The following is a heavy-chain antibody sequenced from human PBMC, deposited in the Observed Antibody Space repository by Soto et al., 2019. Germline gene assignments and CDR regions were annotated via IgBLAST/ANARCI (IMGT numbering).Heavy chain of an antibody. D-gene: IGHD1-20*01. CDR3: AGGLYNPFDS. V-gene: IGHV1-24*01. Sequence: GASVKVSCKVSGYTLTELSMHWVRQAPGKGLGWMGGFDPEDGETIYAQKFQGRVTMTKDTSASTAYMELSSLRSEDTAVYYCAGGLYNPFDSWGQGTLVTVSS. CDR2: FDPEDGET. J-gene: IGHJ4*02. CDR1: GYTLTELS.